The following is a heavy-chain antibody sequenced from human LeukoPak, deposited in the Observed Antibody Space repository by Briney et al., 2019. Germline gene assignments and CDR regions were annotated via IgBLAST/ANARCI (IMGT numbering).Heavy chain of an antibody. J-gene: IGHJ6*02. CDR1: GYSFTSYW. D-gene: IGHD3-10*01. Sequence: GESLKISCKGSGYSFTSYWIGWVRQMPGKGLEWMGIIYPGDSDTRYSPSFQAQVTISADKSINTAYLQWSSLRASDTAMYYCARSYYSGSGYYYAMDVWGQGTTVTVSS. V-gene: IGHV5-51*01. CDR2: IYPGDSDT. CDR3: ARSYYSGSGYYYAMDV.